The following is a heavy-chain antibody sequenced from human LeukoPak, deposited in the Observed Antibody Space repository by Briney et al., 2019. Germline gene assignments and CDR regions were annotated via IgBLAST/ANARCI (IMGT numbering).Heavy chain of an antibody. V-gene: IGHV3-48*03. CDR3: ARGSGDSAWYRPNWFDP. J-gene: IGHJ5*02. CDR2: IDSSGSTI. Sequence: GGSLILSCAASGFTFSTYQMNWVRQAPGKGLEWVSYIDSSGSTIYYADSVQGRFTISRDYAKNSLYLQMNSLRAEDTALYYCARGSGDSAWYRPNWFDPWGQGTLVTVSS. CDR1: GFTFSTYQ. D-gene: IGHD6-19*01.